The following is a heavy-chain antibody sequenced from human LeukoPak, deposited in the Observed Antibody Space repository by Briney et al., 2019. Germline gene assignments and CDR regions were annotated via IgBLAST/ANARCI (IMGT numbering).Heavy chain of an antibody. CDR2: TYYSGST. D-gene: IGHD4-17*01. CDR1: GGSISSYY. CDR3: ASSIADYGDYVGMDV. Sequence: PSETLSLTCTVSGGSISSYYWSWIRQPPGKGLEWIGYTYYSGSTNYNPSLKSRVTISVDTSKNQFSLKLSSVTAADTAVYYCASSIADYGDYVGMDVWGQGTTVTVSS. V-gene: IGHV4-59*08. J-gene: IGHJ6*02.